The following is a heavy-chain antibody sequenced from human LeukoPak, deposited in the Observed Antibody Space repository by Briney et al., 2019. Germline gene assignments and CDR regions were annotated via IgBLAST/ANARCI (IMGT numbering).Heavy chain of an antibody. CDR2: INSDGSST. D-gene: IGHD6-19*01. Sequence: GGSLRLSCAASGFTFSSYWMHWVRQAPGKGLVWVSRINSDGSSTSYADSVKGRFTISRDNAKNTLYLQMNSLRAEDTAVYYCARDPRSSGWYEGNWFDPWGQGTLVTVSS. CDR1: GFTFSSYW. J-gene: IGHJ5*02. V-gene: IGHV3-74*01. CDR3: ARDPRSSGWYEGNWFDP.